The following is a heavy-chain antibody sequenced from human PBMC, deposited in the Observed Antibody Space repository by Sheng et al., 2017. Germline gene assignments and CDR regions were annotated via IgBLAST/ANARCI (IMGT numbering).Heavy chain of an antibody. CDR3: ASLCSSTSCYGPDYYYMDV. D-gene: IGHD2-2*01. Sequence: QVQLVQSGAEVKKPGSSVKVSCKASGGTFSSYAISWVRQAPGQGLEWMGGIIPILGIANYAQKFQGRVTITADKSTSTAYMELSSLRSEDTAVYYCASLCSSTSCYGPDYYYMDVWGQGTTVTVSS. CDR1: GGTFSSYA. J-gene: IGHJ6*03. V-gene: IGHV1-69*10. CDR2: IIPILGIA.